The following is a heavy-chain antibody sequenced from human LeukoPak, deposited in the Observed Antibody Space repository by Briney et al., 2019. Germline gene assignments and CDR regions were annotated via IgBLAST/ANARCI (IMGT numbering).Heavy chain of an antibody. D-gene: IGHD1-26*01. J-gene: IGHJ4*02. CDR3: ARQGGSYVSLDY. V-gene: IGHV5-51*01. Sequence: PGESLKISCKGSGYSFTSYWIAWVRQMPGKGLEWMGIINPADSDTRYSLSFQGQVTMSADKSISTAYLQWSSLKASDTAMYYCARQGGSYVSLDYRGQGTLVTVSS. CDR1: GYSFTSYW. CDR2: INPADSDT.